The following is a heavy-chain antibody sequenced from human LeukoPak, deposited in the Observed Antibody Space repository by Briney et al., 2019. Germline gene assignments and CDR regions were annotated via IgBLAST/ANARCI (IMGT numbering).Heavy chain of an antibody. CDR2: IYYSGDT. J-gene: IGHJ4*02. CDR3: ARDFLGNYFDY. Sequence: PSETLSLTCTVSRGSISGYSWSWIRQSPGGGLDWIGYIYYSGDTAYNPSLRSRVTLSVDTSKNQFSLQLRSVTTADTAVYYCARDFLGNYFDYWGQGTLVTVSS. V-gene: IGHV4-59*01. CDR1: RGSISGYS.